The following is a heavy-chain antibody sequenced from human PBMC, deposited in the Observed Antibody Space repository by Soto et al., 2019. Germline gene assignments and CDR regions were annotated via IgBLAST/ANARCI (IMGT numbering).Heavy chain of an antibody. CDR1: GFRFSSYG. CDR3: ARWNIDFDN. Sequence: QVQLVESGGGVVQPGRSLRLSCVVSGFRFSSYGMHWVRQAPGNGLEWVAGTSYDGINEYYAYSVKGRFTISRDNSKNTLFLQMNSLRAEDTAVYYCARWNIDFDNWGQGTLVTVSS. J-gene: IGHJ4*02. V-gene: IGHV3-30*03. D-gene: IGHD1-1*01. CDR2: TSYDGINE.